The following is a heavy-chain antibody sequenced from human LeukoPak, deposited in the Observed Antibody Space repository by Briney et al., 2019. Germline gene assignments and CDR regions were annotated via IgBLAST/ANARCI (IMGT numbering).Heavy chain of an antibody. D-gene: IGHD4-17*01. CDR3: ARDRDYGDYESKRFDP. V-gene: IGHV1-69*05. CDR2: IIPIFGTA. CDR1: GGTFGSYA. J-gene: IGHJ5*02. Sequence: ASVKVSCKASGGTFGSYAISWVRQAPGQGLEWMGRIIPIFGTANYAQKFQGRVTITTDESTSTAYMELSSLRSEDTAVYYCARDRDYGDYESKRFDPWGQGTLVTVSS.